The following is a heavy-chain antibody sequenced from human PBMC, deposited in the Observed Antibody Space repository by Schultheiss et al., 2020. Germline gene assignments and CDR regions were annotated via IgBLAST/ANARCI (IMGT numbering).Heavy chain of an antibody. Sequence: ASVKVSCKASGYTFTNYFMHWVRQAPGQGLEWMGIINPSGGSTSYAQRLQGRITMTRDTSTSTVYMELSSLRSEDTAVYYCARDRARPAAMRNWFDPWGQGTLVTVSS. CDR1: GYTFTNYF. J-gene: IGHJ5*02. D-gene: IGHD2-2*01. V-gene: IGHV1-46*04. CDR2: INPSGGST. CDR3: ARDRARPAAMRNWFDP.